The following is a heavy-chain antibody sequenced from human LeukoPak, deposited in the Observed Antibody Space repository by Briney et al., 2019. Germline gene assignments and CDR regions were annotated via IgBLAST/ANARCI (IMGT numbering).Heavy chain of an antibody. D-gene: IGHD2-2*01. V-gene: IGHV3-9*01. CDR3: AKDLGRYCSSTSCYGGEDYYYYGMDV. CDR1: GFMFSAYS. CDR2: ISWNSGSI. Sequence: GGSLRLSCTASGFMFSAYSMNWVRQAPGKGLEWVSGISWNSGSIGYADSVKGRFTISRDNAKNSLYLQMNSLRAEDTALYYCAKDLGRYCSSTSCYGGEDYYYYGMDVWGQGTTVTVSS. J-gene: IGHJ6*02.